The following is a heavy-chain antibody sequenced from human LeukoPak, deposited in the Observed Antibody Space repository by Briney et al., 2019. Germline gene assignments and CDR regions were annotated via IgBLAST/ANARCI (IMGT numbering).Heavy chain of an antibody. V-gene: IGHV7-4-1*02. Sequence: ASVKVSCKASGYTFTSYAMNWVRQAPGQGLEWMGWINTNTGNPTYAQGFTGRFVFSLDTSVSTAYLQISTLKAEDTAVYYCAIGYCSGGSCPQGYWGQGTLVTVSS. CDR2: INTNTGNP. CDR3: AIGYCSGGSCPQGY. D-gene: IGHD2-15*01. J-gene: IGHJ4*02. CDR1: GYTFTSYA.